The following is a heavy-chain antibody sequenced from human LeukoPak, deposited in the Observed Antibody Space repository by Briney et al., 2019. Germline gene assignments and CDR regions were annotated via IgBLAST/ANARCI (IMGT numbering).Heavy chain of an antibody. D-gene: IGHD3-16*01. CDR3: ARDLGSWKEQFDY. J-gene: IGHJ4*02. Sequence: PSETLSLTCTVSGGSISSSSYYWGWIRQPPGKGLEWIGSIYYSGSTNYNPSLKSRVTISVDTSKNQFSLKLSSVTAADTAVYYCARDLGSWKEQFDYWGQGTLVTVSS. V-gene: IGHV4-39*07. CDR1: GGSISSSSYY. CDR2: IYYSGST.